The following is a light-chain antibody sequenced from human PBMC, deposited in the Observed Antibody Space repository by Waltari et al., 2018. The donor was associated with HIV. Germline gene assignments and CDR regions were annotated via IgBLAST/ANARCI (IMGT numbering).Light chain of an antibody. J-gene: IGKJ1*01. CDR1: QNIGNS. CDR3: HQYHRYPQT. V-gene: IGKV1-8*01. CDR2: GSS. Sequence: AIRLTQSPSSFSASTGDRVTITCRASQNIGNSLAWYQHKQGSAPRLLIYGSSTLQKGVASRFSGSASGTNFTLTISYLQSEDFATFSCHQYHRYPQTFGQGTRVEMK.